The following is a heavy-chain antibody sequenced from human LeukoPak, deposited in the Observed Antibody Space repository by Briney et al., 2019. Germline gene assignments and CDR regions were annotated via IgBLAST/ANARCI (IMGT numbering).Heavy chain of an antibody. J-gene: IGHJ6*02. CDR3: ARFGVNYDMDV. CDR1: GGSISGFY. CDR2: IYYTGSA. V-gene: IGHV4-59*01. D-gene: IGHD3-16*01. Sequence: SETLSLTRTVSGGSISGFYWTWIRQPPGRGLECIGQIYYTGSAVYNPYLKSRITISVDTSKNQISLMVRSVTAADTAVYHCARFGVNYDMDVWGQGTTVTVSS.